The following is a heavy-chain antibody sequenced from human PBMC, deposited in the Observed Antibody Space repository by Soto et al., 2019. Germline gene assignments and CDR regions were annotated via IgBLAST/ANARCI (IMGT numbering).Heavy chain of an antibody. CDR3: AKRVGGDGWAPGY. D-gene: IGHD3-10*01. V-gene: IGHV3-30*18. J-gene: IGHJ4*02. Sequence: QVQLVESGGGVVQPGRSLRLSCAASGSTFSDYAMHWVRQPPGKGLEWVAAIPYDGSNKYYADSVKGRFTISRDNSKNTLYLQMNSLRAEDTAVYYCAKRVGGDGWAPGYWGQGTLVTVSS. CDR1: GSTFSDYA. CDR2: IPYDGSNK.